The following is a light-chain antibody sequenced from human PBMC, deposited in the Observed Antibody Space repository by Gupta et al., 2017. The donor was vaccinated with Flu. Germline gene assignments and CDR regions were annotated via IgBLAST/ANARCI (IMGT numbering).Light chain of an antibody. CDR2: DAS. CDR3: QQFRNWPFT. CDR1: QNIGVD. V-gene: IGKV3-15*01. J-gene: IGKJ5*01. Sequence: EVVMTQSPLILSVSPGEGVTLSCRASQNIGVDLAWYQQKPGQPPRPLIYDASFRATGVPVRFSAGGSGTEFTLVINSLQTEDFAVYYCQQFRNWPFTFGQGSLMDIK.